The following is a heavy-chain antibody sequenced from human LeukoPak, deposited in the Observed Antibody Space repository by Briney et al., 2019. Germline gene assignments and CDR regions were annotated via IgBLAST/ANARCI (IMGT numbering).Heavy chain of an antibody. J-gene: IGHJ4*02. D-gene: IGHD6-19*01. CDR2: IKQDGSEK. V-gene: IGHV3-7*01. Sequence: GGSLRLSCAASGFTFSSYWMSWVRQAPGKGLEWVANIKQDGSEKYYVDSVKGRFTISRDNAKNSLYLQMNSLRAEDTAVYYCARDHYLWYSSGWSDFDYWGQGTLVTVSS. CDR3: ARDHYLWYSSGWSDFDY. CDR1: GFTFSSYW.